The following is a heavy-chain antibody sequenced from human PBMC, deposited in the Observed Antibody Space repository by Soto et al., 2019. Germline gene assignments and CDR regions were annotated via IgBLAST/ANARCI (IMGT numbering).Heavy chain of an antibody. CDR1: GGTFSSYA. V-gene: IGHV1-69*13. CDR3: ARVWGIAAAGMGTYYYYGMDV. D-gene: IGHD6-13*01. CDR2: IIPIFGTA. Sequence: ASVKVSCKASGGTFSSYAISWVRQAPGQGLEWMGGIIPIFGTANYAQKFQGRVTITADESTSTAYMELSSLRSEETAVYYCARVWGIAAAGMGTYYYYGMDVWGQGTTVTVSS. J-gene: IGHJ6*02.